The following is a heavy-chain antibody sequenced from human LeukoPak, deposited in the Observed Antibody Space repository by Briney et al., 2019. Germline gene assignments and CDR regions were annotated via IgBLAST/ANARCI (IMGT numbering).Heavy chain of an antibody. CDR1: GFTFSGSA. J-gene: IGHJ4*02. CDR2: IRSRANSYAT. V-gene: IGHV3-73*01. CDR3: TRHSSGWYFY. Sequence: GGSLRLSCAASGFTFSGSAMHWVRQASGKGLEWVGRIRSRANSYATAYAASVKGRFTISRDDSRNTAYLQMNSLKTEDTAVYYRTRHSSGWYFYWGQGTLVTVSS. D-gene: IGHD6-19*01.